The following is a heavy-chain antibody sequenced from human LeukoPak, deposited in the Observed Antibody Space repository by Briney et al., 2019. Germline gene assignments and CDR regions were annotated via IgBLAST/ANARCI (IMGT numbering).Heavy chain of an antibody. J-gene: IGHJ4*02. CDR2: ISSSGGPI. CDR3: ARGFRDTAMFLDY. Sequence: GGSLRLSCVASGITFSSYEMNWVRQAPGEGLEWISCISSSGGPIYYADSVKGRFTISRDNAKNSLYLQMNSLRAEDTAVYYCARGFRDTAMFLDYWGQGTLVTVSS. CDR1: GITFSSYE. V-gene: IGHV3-48*03. D-gene: IGHD5-18*01.